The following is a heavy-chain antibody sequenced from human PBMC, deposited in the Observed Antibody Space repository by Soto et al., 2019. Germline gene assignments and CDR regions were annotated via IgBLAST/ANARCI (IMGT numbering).Heavy chain of an antibody. CDR2: ISYDGSNK. V-gene: IGHV3-30-3*01. Sequence: PGGSLRLSCAASGFTFSSYAMHWVRQAPGKGLEWVAVISYDGSNKYYADSVKGRFTISRDNSKSTLYLQMNSLRAEDTAVYYCSSSRTGDISGFDYWGQGTLGTVSS. D-gene: IGHD3-22*01. J-gene: IGHJ4*02. CDR3: SSSRTGDISGFDY. CDR1: GFTFSSYA.